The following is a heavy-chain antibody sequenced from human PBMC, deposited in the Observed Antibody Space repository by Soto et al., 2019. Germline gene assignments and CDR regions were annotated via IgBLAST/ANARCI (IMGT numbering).Heavy chain of an antibody. D-gene: IGHD2-15*01. J-gene: IGHJ4*02. CDR2: IIPIFGTA. V-gene: IGHV1-69*06. CDR1: GGTFSSYA. Sequence: SVKVSCKASGGTFSSYAISWVRQAPGQGLEWMGGIIPIFGTANYAQKFQGRVTITADKSTSTAYMELSSLRSEDTAVYYCARGVYAGGRDDYWRQGTLVTVSS. CDR3: ARGVYAGGRDDY.